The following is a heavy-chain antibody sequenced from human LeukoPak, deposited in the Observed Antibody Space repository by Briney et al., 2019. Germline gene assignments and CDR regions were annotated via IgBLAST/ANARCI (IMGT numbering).Heavy chain of an antibody. CDR3: ARDHYDFWSGFSYSYYYGMDV. V-gene: IGHV3-33*01. CDR1: GFTFSSYG. D-gene: IGHD3-3*01. Sequence: GGSLRLSCAASGFTFSSYGMHWVRQAPGKGLEWVAVIWYDGSNKYYADSVKGRFTISRDNSKNTLYLQMNSLRAEDTAVYYCARDHYDFWSGFSYSYYYGMDVWGQGTTVTVSS. J-gene: IGHJ6*02. CDR2: IWYDGSNK.